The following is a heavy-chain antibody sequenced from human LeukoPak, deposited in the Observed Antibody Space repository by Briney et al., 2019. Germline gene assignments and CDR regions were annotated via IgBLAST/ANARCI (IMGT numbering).Heavy chain of an antibody. D-gene: IGHD2-2*01. CDR2: ISSNGGST. CDR1: GFTFRSFG. CDR3: VKVYAAIVFDY. Sequence: TGGSLRLSCSASGFTFRSFGMQWGRQAAGKGLAYVSGISSNGGSTYYADSVKGRFIISRDNSKNTLYLQMSSLRAEDTAVYYCVKVYAAIVFDYWGQGTLVTVSS. V-gene: IGHV3-64D*09. J-gene: IGHJ4*02.